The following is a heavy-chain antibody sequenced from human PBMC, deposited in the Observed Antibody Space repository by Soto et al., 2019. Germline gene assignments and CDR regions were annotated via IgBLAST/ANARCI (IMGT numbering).Heavy chain of an antibody. CDR1: GYTFTSYD. CDR2: MNPNSGNT. V-gene: IGHV1-8*01. D-gene: IGHD5-18*01. J-gene: IGHJ6*03. CDR3: ARGLDTATSWYMGV. Sequence: QVQLVQSGAEVKKPGASVKVSCKASGYTFTSYDINWVRQGTGQGLEWMGWMNPNSGNTGYAQKFQGRVTMTRNTSIITAYMELSSLRSEDTAVYYCARGLDTATSWYMGVWGKGTTVTVSS.